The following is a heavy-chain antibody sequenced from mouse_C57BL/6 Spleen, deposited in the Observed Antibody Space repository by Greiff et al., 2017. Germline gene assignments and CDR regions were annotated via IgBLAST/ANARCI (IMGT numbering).Heavy chain of an antibody. Sequence: QVQLKESGAELARPGASVKMSCKASGYTFTSYTMHWVKQRPGQGLEWIGYINPSSGYTKYNQKFKDKATLTADKSSSTAYMQLSSLTSEDSAVYYCARGDYVDYWGQGTTLTVSS. J-gene: IGHJ2*01. CDR2: INPSSGYT. V-gene: IGHV1-4*01. D-gene: IGHD2-4*01. CDR1: GYTFTSYT. CDR3: ARGDYVDY.